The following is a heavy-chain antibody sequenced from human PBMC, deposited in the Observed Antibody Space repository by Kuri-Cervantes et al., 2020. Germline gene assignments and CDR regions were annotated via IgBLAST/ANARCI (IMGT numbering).Heavy chain of an antibody. V-gene: IGHV3-23*01. CDR3: AKDMVLVPAALTYYYYYGMDV. CDR2: ISGSGGST. J-gene: IGHJ6*02. Sequence: GESLKISCAASGFTFSNAWMSWVRQAPGKGLEWVSAISGSGGSTYYADSVKGRFTISRDNSKNTLYLQMNSLRAEDTAVYYCAKDMVLVPAALTYYYYYGMDVWGQGTTVTVSS. D-gene: IGHD2-2*01. CDR1: GFTFSNAW.